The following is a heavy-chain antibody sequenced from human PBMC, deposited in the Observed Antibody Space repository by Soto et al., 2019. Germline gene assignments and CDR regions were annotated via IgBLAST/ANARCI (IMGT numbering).Heavy chain of an antibody. CDR3: ARSHACSSSLDIYYYYYYGMDV. Sequence: QVQLVQSGAEVKKPGSSVKVSCKAPGGTFSSYAISWVRQSPGQGLEWMGGIIPIFATPKYAQKFRGRVTITADDSTSTGYMELSSLRSEDTAVYYCARSHACSSSLDIYYYYYYGMDVWGQGTTGTVSS. D-gene: IGHD6-13*01. CDR1: GGTFSSYA. CDR2: IIPIFATP. J-gene: IGHJ6*02. V-gene: IGHV1-69*01.